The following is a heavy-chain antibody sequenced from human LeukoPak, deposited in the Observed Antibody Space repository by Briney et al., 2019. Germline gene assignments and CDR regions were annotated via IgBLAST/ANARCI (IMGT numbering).Heavy chain of an antibody. Sequence: ASVKVSCKASGYTFTTHDLTWVRQATGQGLEWMGWMNPGNGDTAYAQKFQGRVTMTRDTSMSTAYMELNNLGSEDTAIYYCARDRGGYDPYYFDYWGQGTLVTVSS. J-gene: IGHJ4*02. CDR2: MNPGNGDT. D-gene: IGHD5-12*01. CDR1: GYTFTTHD. CDR3: ARDRGGYDPYYFDY. V-gene: IGHV1-8*01.